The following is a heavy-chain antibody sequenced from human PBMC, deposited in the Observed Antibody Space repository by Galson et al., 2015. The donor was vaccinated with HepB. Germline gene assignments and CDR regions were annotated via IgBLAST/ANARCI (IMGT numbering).Heavy chain of an antibody. CDR3: ARGAYPSTVHMIEY. CDR1: GFTFSAYS. Sequence: SLRLSCAASGFTFSAYSMNWVRQAPGKGLEWLSSISGDSVYMFYGDSVKARFTISRDNAKNSLYLQIDSLRAEDTAVYFWARGAYPSTVHMIEYWGQGALVAVSS. J-gene: IGHJ4*02. CDR2: ISGDSVYM. D-gene: IGHD1-1*01. V-gene: IGHV3-21*01.